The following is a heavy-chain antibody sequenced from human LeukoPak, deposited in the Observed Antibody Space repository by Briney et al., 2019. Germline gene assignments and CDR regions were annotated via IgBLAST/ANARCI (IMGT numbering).Heavy chain of an antibody. D-gene: IGHD5-18*01. CDR3: AWLRGYSYGYYYYGMDV. J-gene: IGHJ6*02. Sequence: SETLSLTCAVYGGSFSGYYWSWVRQPPGKGLEWIGEINHSGSTNYNPSLKSRVTISVDTSKNQFSLKLSSVTAADTAVYYCAWLRGYSYGYYYYGMDVWGQGTTVTVSS. CDR2: INHSGST. CDR1: GGSFSGYY. V-gene: IGHV4-34*01.